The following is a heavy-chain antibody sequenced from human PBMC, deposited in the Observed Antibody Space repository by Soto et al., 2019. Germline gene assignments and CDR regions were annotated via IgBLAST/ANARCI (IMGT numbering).Heavy chain of an antibody. CDR3: ARVYCSGGSCYLANWFDP. D-gene: IGHD2-15*01. CDR1: GYTFTSYG. J-gene: IGHJ5*02. V-gene: IGHV1-18*01. CDR2: ISAYNGNT. Sequence: QVQLVQSGAEVKKPGASVKVSCKASGYTFTSYGISWVRQAPGQGLEWMGWISAYNGNTNYAQKLQGRVTMTTDTSTRPAYIEMRSLRSDDTAVYYLARVYCSGGSCYLANWFDPWGQGTLVTVSS.